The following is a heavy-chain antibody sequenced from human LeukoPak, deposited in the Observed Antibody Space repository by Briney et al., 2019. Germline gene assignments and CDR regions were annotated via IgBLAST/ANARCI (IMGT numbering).Heavy chain of an antibody. CDR3: ARDGCSGGSCYELNAFDI. CDR1: GFTFSSYS. J-gene: IGHJ3*02. V-gene: IGHV3-21*01. CDR2: ISSSSSYI. D-gene: IGHD2-15*01. Sequence: GRSLRLSCAASGFTFSSYSMNWVRQAPGKGLEWVSSISSSSSYIYYADSVKGRFTISRDNAKNSLYLQMNSLRAEDTAVYYCARDGCSGGSCYELNAFDIWGQGTMVTVSS.